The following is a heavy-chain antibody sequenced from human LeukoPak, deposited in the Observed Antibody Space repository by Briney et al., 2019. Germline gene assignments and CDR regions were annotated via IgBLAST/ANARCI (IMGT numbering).Heavy chain of an antibody. CDR1: GFTFSSYT. V-gene: IGHV3-21*01. CDR2: IGRRGDYI. D-gene: IGHD2-2*02. Sequence: GGSLRLSCAASGFTFSSYTMNWVRQAPGKGREWVASIGRRGDYIFYADSVRGRFTLSRDNAKNSLYLQMHSLGAEDTAVYYCASEYCTSTSCSTLGPDDAFDFWGQGTRVTVSS. CDR3: ASEYCTSTSCSTLGPDDAFDF. J-gene: IGHJ3*01.